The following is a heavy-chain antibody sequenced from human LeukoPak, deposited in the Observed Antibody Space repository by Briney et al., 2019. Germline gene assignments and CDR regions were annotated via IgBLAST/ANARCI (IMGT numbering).Heavy chain of an antibody. CDR3: SRSLDY. J-gene: IGHJ4*02. Sequence: GGSLRLSCAASGFPFSDYWMDWVRQAPGKGMEWVANINQDGRIQYYADSVRGRFIISRNNAKNSLYLQMYRLRAEDTAIYFCSRSLDYVGQGALVTVSS. V-gene: IGHV3-7*03. CDR2: INQDGRIQ. CDR1: GFPFSDYW.